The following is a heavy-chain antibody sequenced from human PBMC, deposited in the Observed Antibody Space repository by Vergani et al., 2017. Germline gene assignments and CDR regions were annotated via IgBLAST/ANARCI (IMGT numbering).Heavy chain of an antibody. CDR1: GGSFSGYY. Sequence: QVQLQQWGAGLLKPSETLSLTCAVYGGSFSGYYWSWIRQPPGKGLEWIGEINHSGSTNYNPSLKSRVTISVDTSKNQFSLKLSSVTAADTAVYYCARARSSTSCREFDYWGQGTLVTVSS. D-gene: IGHD2-2*01. J-gene: IGHJ4*02. CDR3: ARARSSTSCREFDY. CDR2: INHSGST. V-gene: IGHV4-34*01.